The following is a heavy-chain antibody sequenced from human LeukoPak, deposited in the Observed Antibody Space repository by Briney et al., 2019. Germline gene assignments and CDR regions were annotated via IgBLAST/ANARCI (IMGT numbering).Heavy chain of an antibody. D-gene: IGHD2-8*01. CDR2: IFGSGDGT. CDR3: ANGNRCTSPNCLGYYYFYMDV. V-gene: IGHV3-23*01. J-gene: IGHJ6*03. Sequence: GGSLRLSCAASGFIFGTYTMNWVRQAPGKGLEWVSGIFGSGDGTYYADSVKGRFTISRDNSKNTLYLQMNSLRAEDTAVYYCANGNRCTSPNCLGYYYFYMDVWGKGTTVTVSS. CDR1: GFIFGTYT.